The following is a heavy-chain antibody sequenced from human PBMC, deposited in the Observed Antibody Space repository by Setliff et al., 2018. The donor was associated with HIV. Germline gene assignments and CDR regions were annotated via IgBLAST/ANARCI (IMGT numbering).Heavy chain of an antibody. CDR2: ITDSGDST. J-gene: IGHJ4*02. Sequence: GGSLRLSCAASGFTFATYAMNWVRQAPGKGLEWVSTITDSGDSTYYADSVKGRFTISRDNSKNTLYLQMNSLRAEDTAVYYCAKGKVSPLRLDYWGQGSLVTVPS. CDR3: AKGKVSPLRLDY. CDR1: GFTFATYA. V-gene: IGHV3-23*01. D-gene: IGHD2-15*01.